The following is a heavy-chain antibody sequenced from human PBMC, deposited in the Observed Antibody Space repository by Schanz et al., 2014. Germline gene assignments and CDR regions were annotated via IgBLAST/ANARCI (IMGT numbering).Heavy chain of an antibody. CDR1: GLIFSNYV. V-gene: IGHV3-33*08. CDR2: IWYDGSNK. D-gene: IGHD1-26*01. Sequence: VQLLESGGGLVQPGGSLKLSCAASGLIFSNYVMSWVRQAPGKGLEWVAVIWYDGSNKYYADSVKGRFTISRDNSKNTLFLQMNSLRADDTAVYYCARNRGSGGQNWYFDLWGRGTLVTVSS. J-gene: IGHJ2*01. CDR3: ARNRGSGGQNWYFDL.